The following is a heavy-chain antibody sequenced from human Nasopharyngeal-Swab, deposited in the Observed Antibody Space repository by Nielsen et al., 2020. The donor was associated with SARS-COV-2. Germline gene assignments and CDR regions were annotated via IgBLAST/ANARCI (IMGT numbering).Heavy chain of an antibody. CDR1: GYSFTSYW. Sequence: GESLKISCKGSGYSFTSYWIGWVRQMPGKGLEWMGIIYPGDSDTRYSQSFQGQVTISADKSISTAFLQWSSLKASDTAMYYCAGRYYDYVWGSFSSNAFDIWGHGTMVSVSS. J-gene: IGHJ3*02. D-gene: IGHD3-16*01. CDR2: IYPGDSDT. V-gene: IGHV5-51*01. CDR3: AGRYYDYVWGSFSSNAFDI.